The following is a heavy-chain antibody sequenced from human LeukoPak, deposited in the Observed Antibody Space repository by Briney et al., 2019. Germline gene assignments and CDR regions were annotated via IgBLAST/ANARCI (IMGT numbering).Heavy chain of an antibody. D-gene: IGHD4-17*01. J-gene: IGHJ2*01. V-gene: IGHV1-24*01. CDR3: ATDLNRHYGDYGWYFDL. Sequence: ASVKVSCKVSGYTLTELSMHWVRQAPGKGLEWMGGFDPEDGETIYAQKFQGRVTMTEDTSTDTAYMELSSLRSEDTAVYYCATDLNRHYGDYGWYFDLWGRGTLVTVSS. CDR2: FDPEDGET. CDR1: GYTLTELS.